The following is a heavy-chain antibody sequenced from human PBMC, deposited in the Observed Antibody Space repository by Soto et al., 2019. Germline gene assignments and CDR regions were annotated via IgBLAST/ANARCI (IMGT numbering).Heavy chain of an antibody. CDR3: VRNGWYALDI. CDR1: GDSISSDKW. J-gene: IGHJ3*02. CDR2: AYHSGRA. D-gene: IGHD6-19*01. Sequence: SETLSLTCDVSGDSISSDKWWSWVRQSPGKGLEWIGEAYHSGRAHYNPSLNSRVTISVDYSKNQFTLKLSSVTAADTAVYYCVRNGWYALDIWGQGTLVTVS. V-gene: IGHV4-4*02.